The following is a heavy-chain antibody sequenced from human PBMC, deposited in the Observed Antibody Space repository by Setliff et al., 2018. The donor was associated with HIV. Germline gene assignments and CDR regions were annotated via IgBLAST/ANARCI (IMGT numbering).Heavy chain of an antibody. CDR2: IYYSGST. CDR1: GGSISTYY. D-gene: IGHD5-18*01. J-gene: IGHJ3*02. Sequence: SETLSLTCTVSGGSISTYYWSWIRQSPGKGLEWIGYIYYSGSTKYNPSLKSRLTIPVDTSKNQFSLKLRSVTAADTAFYYCARGVTHPPPFGAFDIWGLGTLVTVSS. V-gene: IGHV4-59*01. CDR3: ARGVTHPPPFGAFDI.